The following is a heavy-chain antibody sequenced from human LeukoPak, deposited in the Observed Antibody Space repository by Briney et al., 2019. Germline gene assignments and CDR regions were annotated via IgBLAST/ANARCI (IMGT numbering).Heavy chain of an antibody. CDR1: GYSISSGYY. CDR3: AKSQAVAGIHDAFDI. J-gene: IGHJ3*02. CDR2: IYHSGST. V-gene: IGHV4-38-2*02. Sequence: PSETLSLTCTVSGYSISSGYYWGWIRQPPGKGLEWIGSIYHSGSTYYNPSLKSRVTISVDTSKNQFSLKLSSVTAADTAVYYCAKSQAVAGIHDAFDIWGQGTMVTVSS. D-gene: IGHD6-19*01.